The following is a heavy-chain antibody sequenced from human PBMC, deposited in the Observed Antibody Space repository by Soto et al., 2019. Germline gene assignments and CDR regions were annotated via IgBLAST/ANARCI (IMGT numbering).Heavy chain of an antibody. CDR1: GYSFTSYW. Sequence: PGESLKISWQGSGYSFTSYWIGWVRQMPGKGLEWMGIIYPGDSDTRYSPSFQGQVTISADKSISTAYLQWSSLKASDTAMYYCARHFEGSNPAFDIWGQGTMVTVSS. CDR2: IYPGDSDT. J-gene: IGHJ3*02. V-gene: IGHV5-51*01. D-gene: IGHD2-2*01. CDR3: ARHFEGSNPAFDI.